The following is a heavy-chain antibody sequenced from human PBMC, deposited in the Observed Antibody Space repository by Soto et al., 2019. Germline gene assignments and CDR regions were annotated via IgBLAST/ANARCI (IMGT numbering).Heavy chain of an antibody. J-gene: IGHJ4*02. CDR2: IFHSGTT. V-gene: IGHV4-30-2*01. Sequence: SETLPLTCGVSGGSIYSGGNSWSWIRQPPGKGLEWIGYIFHSGTTYYNPSLKSRVTISVDRSNNQFSLKLSSVTAADTAVYYCARVAAGSGFSLDYFDYWGQGILVAVSS. CDR3: ARVAAGSGFSLDYFDY. D-gene: IGHD3-3*01. CDR1: GGSIYSGGNS.